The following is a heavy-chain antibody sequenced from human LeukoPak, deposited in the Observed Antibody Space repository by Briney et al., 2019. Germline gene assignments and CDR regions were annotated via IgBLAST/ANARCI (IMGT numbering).Heavy chain of an antibody. V-gene: IGHV3-74*01. Sequence: PGGSLRLSCAASGFTFSSYWMHWVRQAPGKGLVWVSGINSDGSSTTYADSVKGRFTISRDNAKNTLYLQMNSLRAEDTAVYYCAGDLNVWGQGTTVTVSS. CDR3: AGDLNV. CDR1: GFTFSSYW. CDR2: INSDGSST. J-gene: IGHJ6*02.